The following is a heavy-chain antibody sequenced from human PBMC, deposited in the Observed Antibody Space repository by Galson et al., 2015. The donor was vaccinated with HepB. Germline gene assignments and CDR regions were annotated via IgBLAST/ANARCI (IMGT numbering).Heavy chain of an antibody. CDR3: AGLRRDGYNYLDY. V-gene: IGHV1-69*02. J-gene: IGHJ4*02. CDR2: IIPILGIA. CDR1: GGTFSSYT. Sequence: SVKVSCKASGGTFSSYTISWVRQAPGQGLEWMGRIIPILGIANYAQKFQGRVTITADKSTSTAYMELSSLRSEDTAVYYCAGLRRDGYNYLDYWGQGTLVTVSS. D-gene: IGHD5-24*01.